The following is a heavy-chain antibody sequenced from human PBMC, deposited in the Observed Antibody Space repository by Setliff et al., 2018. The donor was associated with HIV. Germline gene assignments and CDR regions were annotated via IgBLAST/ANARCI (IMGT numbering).Heavy chain of an antibody. V-gene: IGHV3-7*03. CDR3: AKDMWTEVTGTCDH. J-gene: IGHJ4*02. CDR1: GFTFSNFW. D-gene: IGHD6-19*01. CDR2: ISPDGSRN. Sequence: GGSLRLSCTASGFTFSNFWMHWVRQAPGKGLEWVASISPDGSRNHCVGSVKGRFIISRDNAKNSLYLQMNTLGPEDTAFYYCAKDMWTEVTGTCDHWGQGTPVTVSS.